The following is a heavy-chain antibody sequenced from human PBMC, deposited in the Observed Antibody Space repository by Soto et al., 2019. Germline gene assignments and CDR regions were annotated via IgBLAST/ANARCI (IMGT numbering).Heavy chain of an antibody. CDR1: GGSISSSSYY. V-gene: IGHV4-39*01. D-gene: IGHD3-10*01. Sequence: SETLSLTCTVSGGSISSSSYYWGWIRQPQGKGLEWIGSIYYSGSTYYNPSLKSRVTISVDTSKNQFSLKLSSVTAADTAVYYCARHPGNTMVRGAYDYWGQGTLVTVSS. CDR2: IYYSGST. J-gene: IGHJ4*02. CDR3: ARHPGNTMVRGAYDY.